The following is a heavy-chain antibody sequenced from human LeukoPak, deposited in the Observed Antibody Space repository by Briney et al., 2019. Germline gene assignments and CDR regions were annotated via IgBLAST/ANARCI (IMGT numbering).Heavy chain of an antibody. V-gene: IGHV4-34*01. J-gene: IGHJ4*02. CDR3: ARGRGTTVTIFDY. D-gene: IGHD4-17*01. Sequence: SETLSLTCAVYGGSFSGYYWSWIRQPPGMGLEWIGEINHSGSTNYNPSLKSRATISVDTSKKQFSLKQGSVTAADTAVYYCARGRGTTVTIFDYWGQGTLVTVSS. CDR2: INHSGST. CDR1: GGSFSGYY.